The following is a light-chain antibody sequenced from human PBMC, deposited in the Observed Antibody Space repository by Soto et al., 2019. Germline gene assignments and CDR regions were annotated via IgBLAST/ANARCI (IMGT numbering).Light chain of an antibody. CDR2: EVS. CDR1: SSDVGAYKY. J-gene: IGLJ3*02. CDR3: SSYTSSSTHV. Sequence: QSALTQPASVSGSPGQSITISCTGTSSDVGAYKYVSWYQQHPDKAPKLIIYEVSYRPSGVSNRFSGSKSDNTASLTISGLQAEDEADYYCSSYTSSSTHVFGGGTKVTVL. V-gene: IGLV2-14*01.